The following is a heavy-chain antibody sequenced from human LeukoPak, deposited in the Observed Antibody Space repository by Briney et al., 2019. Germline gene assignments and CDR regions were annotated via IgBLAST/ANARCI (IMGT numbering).Heavy chain of an antibody. D-gene: IGHD5-12*01. CDR1: GGSISSYY. V-gene: IGHV4-59*01. J-gene: IGHJ4*02. CDR2: IYYSGST. Sequence: SETLSLTCTVSGGSISSYYWSWIRQPPGKGLEWIGDIYYSGSTNYNPSLKSRVTISVDTSKNQFSLKLSSVTAADTAVYYCARVRNSGYDSGIDYWGQGTLVTVSS. CDR3: ARVRNSGYDSGIDY.